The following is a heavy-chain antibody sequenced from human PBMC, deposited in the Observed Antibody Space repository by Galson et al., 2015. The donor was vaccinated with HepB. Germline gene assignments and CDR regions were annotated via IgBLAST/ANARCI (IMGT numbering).Heavy chain of an antibody. V-gene: IGHV3-23*01. CDR3: AKRDRYGDYPDY. D-gene: IGHD4-17*01. J-gene: IGHJ4*02. CDR1: GFIFSSDA. CDR2: IGSSGGST. Sequence: SLRLSCAASGFIFSSDAMSWVRQAPGKGLEWVSGIGSSGGSTYYADSVKGRFTISRDNSKNTLYLQMNSLRAEDTAVYYCAKRDRYGDYPDYWGQGTLVTVSS.